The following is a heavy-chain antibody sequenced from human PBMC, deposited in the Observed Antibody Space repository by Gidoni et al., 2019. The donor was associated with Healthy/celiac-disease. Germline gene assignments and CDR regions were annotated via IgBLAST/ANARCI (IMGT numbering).Heavy chain of an antibody. J-gene: IGHJ3*02. Sequence: EVQLLESGGGLVQPGGSLRLSCPASGFTFSSYAMSWVRQAPGKGLEWVSAISGSGGSTYYADSVKGRFTISRDNSKNTLYLQMNSLRAEDTAVYYCAKDRSATIFLDIWGQGTMVTVSS. CDR3: AKDRSATIFLDI. D-gene: IGHD3-3*01. V-gene: IGHV3-23*01. CDR1: GFTFSSYA. CDR2: ISGSGGST.